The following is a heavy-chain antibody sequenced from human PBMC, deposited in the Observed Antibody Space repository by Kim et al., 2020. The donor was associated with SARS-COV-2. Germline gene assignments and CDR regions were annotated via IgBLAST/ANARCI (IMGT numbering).Heavy chain of an antibody. CDR3: VKAWVDKGYCSGGSCYGGWYFDC. J-gene: IGHJ4*02. V-gene: IGHV3-64D*09. CDR2: ISSNGGST. CDR1: GFTFSSYA. D-gene: IGHD2-15*01. Sequence: GGSLRLSCSASGFTFSSYAMHWVRQAPGKGLEYVSAISSNGGSTYYADSVKGRFTISRDNSKNTLYLQMSSLRAEDTAVYYCVKAWVDKGYCSGGSCYGGWYFDCWGQVTLVTGSS.